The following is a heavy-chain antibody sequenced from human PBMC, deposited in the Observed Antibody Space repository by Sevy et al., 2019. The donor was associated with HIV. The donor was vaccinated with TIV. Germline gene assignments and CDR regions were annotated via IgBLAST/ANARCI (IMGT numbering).Heavy chain of an antibody. J-gene: IGHJ6*03. V-gene: IGHV4-59*01. D-gene: IGHD3-22*01. CDR2: IYYSGST. Sequence: SETLSLTCTVSGGSISSYYWSWIRQPPGKGLEWIGYIYYSGSTNYNPSLKSRVTISVDTSKNQFSMKLSSVTAADTAVYYCARVSYDSSGYYREGRTNYYYYYMDVRGKGTTVTVSS. CDR1: GGSISSYY. CDR3: ARVSYDSSGYYREGRTNYYYYYMDV.